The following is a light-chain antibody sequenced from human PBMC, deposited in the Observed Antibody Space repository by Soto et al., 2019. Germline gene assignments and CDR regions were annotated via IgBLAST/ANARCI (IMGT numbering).Light chain of an antibody. CDR3: CSYAGSSGYV. Sequence: QSVLTQPASVSGPPGQSITISCTGTSSDVGSYNLVSWYQQHPGKAPKLMIYEGSKRPSGVSNRFSGSKSGNTASLTISGLQAEDEAAYYCCSYAGSSGYVFGTGTKVTVL. CDR1: SSDVGSYNL. J-gene: IGLJ1*01. CDR2: EGS. V-gene: IGLV2-23*01.